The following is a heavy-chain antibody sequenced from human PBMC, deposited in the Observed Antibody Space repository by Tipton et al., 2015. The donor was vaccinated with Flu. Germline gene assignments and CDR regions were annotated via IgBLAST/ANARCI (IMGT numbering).Heavy chain of an antibody. CDR2: VHQTGST. V-gene: IGHV4-38-2*01. D-gene: IGHD3-22*01. J-gene: IGHJ4*02. Sequence: LSLTCSVSGDSIGSRYFWGWIRQPPGKGLEWIGNVHQTGSTYYNPSLRSRVTITVDRPKNHFSLRLTSVTAADTAVYYCAKLVYFDSSGYYRYYFDYWGQGTLVTVST. CDR3: AKLVYFDSSGYYRYYFDY. CDR1: GDSIGSRYF.